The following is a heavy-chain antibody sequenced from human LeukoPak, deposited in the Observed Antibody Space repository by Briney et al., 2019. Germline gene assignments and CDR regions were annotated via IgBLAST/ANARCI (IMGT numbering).Heavy chain of an antibody. CDR2: IYVTGN. J-gene: IGHJ6*03. V-gene: IGHV4-59*08. Sequence: PSETLSLTCTVSGGSIGTYYWSWVRQSPGKGLEWVGYIYVTGNRYNPYLQSRVTISVDTSRNQFFLKMSSVTAADTAVYYCARHIGGGIEDMDVWGKGTKVTVSS. CDR3: ARHIGGGIEDMDV. CDR1: GGSIGTYY. D-gene: IGHD3-16*02.